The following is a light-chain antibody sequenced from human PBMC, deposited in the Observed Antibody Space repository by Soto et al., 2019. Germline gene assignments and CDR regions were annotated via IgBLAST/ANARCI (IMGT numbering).Light chain of an antibody. CDR3: QQYYLYWT. V-gene: IGKV1-5*01. Sequence: DIQMTQSPSILSASVGDRVTSTCRASQSISSWLAWYQQEPGKAPNLLIYDTSSLESGVPSRFSGSGSGTEFTLTISSLQPDDFATYYCQQYYLYWTFGQGTKVDIK. CDR2: DTS. CDR1: QSISSW. J-gene: IGKJ1*01.